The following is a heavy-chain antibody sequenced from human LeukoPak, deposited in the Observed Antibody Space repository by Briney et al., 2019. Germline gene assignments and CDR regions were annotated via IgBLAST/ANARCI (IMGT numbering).Heavy chain of an antibody. D-gene: IGHD3-10*01. CDR1: GFTFSDYY. Sequence: PGGSLRLSCAASGFTFSDYYISWIRQAPGKGLEWVSYISSSGSTIYYADSVKGRFTISRDNAKNSLYLQMNSLRAEDTAVYYCARDEGVWFGELSLYDYYMDVWGKGTTVTVSS. CDR3: ARDEGVWFGELSLYDYYMDV. V-gene: IGHV3-11*04. CDR2: ISSSGSTI. J-gene: IGHJ6*03.